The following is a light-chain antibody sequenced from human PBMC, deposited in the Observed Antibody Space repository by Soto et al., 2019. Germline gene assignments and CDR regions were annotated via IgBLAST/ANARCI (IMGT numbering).Light chain of an antibody. CDR1: QSISSN. V-gene: IGKV3-15*01. Sequence: EILMTQSPATLSVSPGERATLSCRASQSISSNLAWYQQKPGQAPRLLMYGASTRATGFPARFGGSGSGTEFTLTISSLQSEDFAVYYCQQYNNWPITFGQGTRLEIK. CDR2: GAS. J-gene: IGKJ5*01. CDR3: QQYNNWPIT.